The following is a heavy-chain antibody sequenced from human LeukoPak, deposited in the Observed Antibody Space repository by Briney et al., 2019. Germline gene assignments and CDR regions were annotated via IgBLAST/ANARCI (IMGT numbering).Heavy chain of an antibody. CDR3: ASGYCSGGSCLYYYYGMDV. CDR1: GGTFSSYA. Sequence: ASVKVCCKASGGTFSSYAISWVRQAPGQGLEWMGRIIPILGIANYAQKFQGRVTITADKSTSTAYMELSSLRSEDTAVYYCASGYCSGGSCLYYYYGMDVWGQGTTVTVSS. D-gene: IGHD2-15*01. J-gene: IGHJ6*02. V-gene: IGHV1-69*04. CDR2: IIPILGIA.